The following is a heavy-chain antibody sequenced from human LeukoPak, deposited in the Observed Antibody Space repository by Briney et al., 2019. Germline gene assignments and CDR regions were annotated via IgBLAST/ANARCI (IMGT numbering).Heavy chain of an antibody. Sequence: PGGSLRLSCTVSGVNFNSYAMTWVRLGPGKGLEWVSAISGRGDRTSYADSVKGRFTISRDNSKNTLYLQMNSLRAEDTAVYYCARTLRDAFDIWGQGTMVTVSS. J-gene: IGHJ3*02. D-gene: IGHD1-7*01. CDR2: ISGRGDRT. V-gene: IGHV3-23*01. CDR3: ARTLRDAFDI. CDR1: GVNFNSYA.